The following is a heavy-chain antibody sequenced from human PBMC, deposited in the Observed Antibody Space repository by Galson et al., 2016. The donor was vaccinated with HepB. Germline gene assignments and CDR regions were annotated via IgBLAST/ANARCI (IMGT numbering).Heavy chain of an antibody. J-gene: IGHJ4*02. CDR3: ARDGNWGSTGFDF. D-gene: IGHD7-27*01. V-gene: IGHV3-21*01. Sequence: SLRLSCAASGFIFSDYTLTWVRQTPGKGLEWVSSISNSRRYIFYADSVTGRFTISRDNAKNSLYLQMNSLRADDTAVYYCARDGNWGSTGFDFWGRGTRVTVSS. CDR2: ISNSRRYI. CDR1: GFIFSDYT.